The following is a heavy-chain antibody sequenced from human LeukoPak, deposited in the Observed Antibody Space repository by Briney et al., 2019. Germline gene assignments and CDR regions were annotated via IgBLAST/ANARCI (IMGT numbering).Heavy chain of an antibody. D-gene: IGHD2-15*01. Sequence: GPSLRLSCAASGCTLRSYDMSGVRQAPGKGLEWVSVISGSGGSTYYADSVKGRFTISRDNSKNTLYLQMDSLRAEDPAVYHCANRYGSSWFYFDYWGQGTLVTVSS. CDR1: GCTLRSYD. CDR2: ISGSGGST. J-gene: IGHJ4*02. V-gene: IGHV3-23*01. CDR3: ANRYGSSWFYFDY.